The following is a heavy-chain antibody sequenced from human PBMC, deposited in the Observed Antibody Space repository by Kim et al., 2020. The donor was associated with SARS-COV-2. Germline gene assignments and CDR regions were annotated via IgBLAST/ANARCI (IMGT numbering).Heavy chain of an antibody. CDR2: ISGDGGDT. CDR3: SCTGGVVTG. J-gene: IGHJ4*02. V-gene: IGHV3-43*02. CDR1: GFTFDDYV. D-gene: IGHD2-15*01. Sequence: GGSLRLSCAASGFTFDDYVMHWVRQAPGKGLEWVSLISGDGGDTYYTDSVEGRFTISRDNSKNSLYLQMNSLRTEDTALYYCSCTGGVVTGWGQGTLGTV.